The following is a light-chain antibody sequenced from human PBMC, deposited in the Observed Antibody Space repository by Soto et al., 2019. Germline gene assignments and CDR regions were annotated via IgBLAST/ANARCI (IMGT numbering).Light chain of an antibody. V-gene: IGKV1-39*01. CDR3: QQSYITLYS. CDR1: QILNNR. CDR2: GAF. Sequence: DIQMTQSPSTLSASVGDRVTITCRASQILNNRLSWYQQKPGKAPNLLISGAFNLQNGVPSRFGGGGSGTDFTLTISSLQPEDLATYYCQQSYITLYSFGQGTRLEIK. J-gene: IGKJ2*01.